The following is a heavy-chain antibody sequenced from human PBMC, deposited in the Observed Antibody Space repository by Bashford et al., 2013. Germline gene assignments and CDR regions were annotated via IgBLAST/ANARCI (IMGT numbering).Heavy chain of an antibody. J-gene: IGHJ6*02. CDR3: ARWPGIEGYYGMDV. D-gene: IGHD6-13*01. CDR1: GYTFTSYG. CDR2: ISAYNGNT. V-gene: IGHV1-18*01. Sequence: ASVKVSCKASGYTFTSYGISWVRQAPGQGLEWMGWISAYNGNTNYAQKLQGRVTMTTDTSTSTAYMELRSLRSDDTAVYYCARWPGIEGYYGMDVWGQGTTVTVSS.